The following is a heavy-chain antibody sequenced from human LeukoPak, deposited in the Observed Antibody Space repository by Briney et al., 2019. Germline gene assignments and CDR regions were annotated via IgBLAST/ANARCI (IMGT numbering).Heavy chain of an antibody. J-gene: IGHJ4*02. CDR2: IYYSGST. CDR1: GGSISSGDYY. V-gene: IGHV4-30-4*08. D-gene: IGHD3-3*01. Sequence: SQTLSLTCTVSGGSISSGDYYWSWIRQPPGKGLEWIGYIYYSGSTYYNPSLKSRVTISVDTSKNQFSLKLSSVTAADTAVYYCATLSGYYPYYFDYWGQGTLVTVSS. CDR3: ATLSGYYPYYFDY.